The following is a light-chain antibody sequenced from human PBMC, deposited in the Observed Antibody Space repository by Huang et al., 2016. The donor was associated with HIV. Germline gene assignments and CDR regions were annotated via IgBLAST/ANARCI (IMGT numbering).Light chain of an antibody. CDR2: AAS. CDR1: QSITSN. J-gene: IGKJ1*01. CDR3: QQYNNWPPWT. V-gene: IGKV3-15*01. Sequence: EIVMTQSPATLSVSPGERATLSCRASQSITSNLAWYQQKPGQAPRLRIYAASTRATGIPARFRGSGSGTEFTLSISSLQSEDFAVYYCQQYNNWPPWTFGQGTKVEIK.